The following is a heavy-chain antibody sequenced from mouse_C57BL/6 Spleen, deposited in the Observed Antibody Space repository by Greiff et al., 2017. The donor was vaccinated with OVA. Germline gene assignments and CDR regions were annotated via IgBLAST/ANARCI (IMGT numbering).Heavy chain of an antibody. D-gene: IGHD2-4*01. CDR2: IRSKSNNYAT. V-gene: IGHV10-1*01. Sequence: EVKLVESGGGLVQPKGSLKLSCAASGFSFNTYAMNWVRQAPGKGLEWVARIRSKSNNYATYYADSVKDRFTISRDDSESMLYLQMNNLKTEDTAMYYCVRQYDWMEYAFAYWGQGTLVTVAA. CDR1: GFSFNTYA. CDR3: VRQYDWMEYAFAY. J-gene: IGHJ3*01.